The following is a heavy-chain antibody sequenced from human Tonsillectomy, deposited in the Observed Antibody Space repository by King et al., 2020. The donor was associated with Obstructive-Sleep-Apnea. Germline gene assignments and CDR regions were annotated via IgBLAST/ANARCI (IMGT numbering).Heavy chain of an antibody. Sequence: VQLVESGGGLVQPGRSLRLSCAASGFIFDDYAMHWVRQAPGEGLEWVSGISWNSGTIGYADSVKGRFTISRDTAKNSLYLQMNSLRVEDTALYYCAKDSNYDILTGYYNHFDYWGQGTLVTVSS. CDR3: AKDSNYDILTGYYNHFDY. J-gene: IGHJ4*02. CDR1: GFIFDDYA. V-gene: IGHV3-9*01. CDR2: ISWNSGTI. D-gene: IGHD3-9*01.